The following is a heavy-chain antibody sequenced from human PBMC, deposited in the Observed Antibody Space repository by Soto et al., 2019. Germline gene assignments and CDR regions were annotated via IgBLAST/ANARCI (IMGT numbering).Heavy chain of an antibody. CDR3: AKVANVGVVVEYFDH. CDR1: GFNFANYA. Sequence: LRLSCGSSGFNFANYAMGWVRQAPGKGLEWVSGISSTGRRTYYADSVRGRFSISRDNSKNTVDLQINSLRAEDTAVYYCAKVANVGVVVEYFDHWGQGSRVNVSS. CDR2: ISSTGRRT. V-gene: IGHV3-23*01. D-gene: IGHD3-3*01. J-gene: IGHJ4*02.